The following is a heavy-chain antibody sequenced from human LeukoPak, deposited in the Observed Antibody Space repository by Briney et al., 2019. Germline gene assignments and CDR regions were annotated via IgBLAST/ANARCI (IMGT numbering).Heavy chain of an antibody. D-gene: IGHD6-19*01. CDR3: SRSSIAVAWN. CDR2: IKQDGSEK. CDR1: GFTFSSYS. J-gene: IGHJ4*02. Sequence: GGSLRLSCAASGFTFSSYSMNWVRQAPGKGLEWVANIKQDGSEKFYVDSVRGRFTISRDNAKNSLYLQMNSLRAEDTAIYYCSRSSIAVAWNWGQGTLVTVSS. V-gene: IGHV3-7*01.